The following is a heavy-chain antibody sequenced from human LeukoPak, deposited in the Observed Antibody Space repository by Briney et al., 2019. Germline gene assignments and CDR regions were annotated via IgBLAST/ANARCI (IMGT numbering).Heavy chain of an antibody. CDR3: ARSLVVVAATPATDY. J-gene: IGHJ4*02. V-gene: IGHV3-30*04. CDR2: ISYDGSNK. CDR1: GFTFSSYA. D-gene: IGHD2-15*01. Sequence: GGSLRLSCAASGFTFSSYAMHWVRQAPGKGLEWVAVISYDGSNKYYADSVKGRFTISGDNSKNTLYLQMNSLRAEDTAVYYCARSLVVVAATPATDYWGQGTLVTVSS.